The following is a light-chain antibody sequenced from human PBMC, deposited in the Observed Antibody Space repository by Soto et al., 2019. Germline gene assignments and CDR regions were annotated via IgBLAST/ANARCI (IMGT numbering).Light chain of an antibody. J-gene: IGLJ1*01. CDR3: ISYTSSSPYV. V-gene: IGLV2-14*03. CDR1: SSDVGGYNY. CDR2: DVS. Sequence: QSGMSEAACVSGSPGQSITISCTGTSSDVGGYNYVSWYQHHPGKAPKLIIFDVSNRPSGISNRFSGSKSGNTASLTISGLQAEDEADYYCISYTSSSPYVFGTGTKVTV.